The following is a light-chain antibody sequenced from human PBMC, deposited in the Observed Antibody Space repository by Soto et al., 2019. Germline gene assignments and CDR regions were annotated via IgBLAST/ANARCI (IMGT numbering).Light chain of an antibody. Sequence: QSVLTQPASVSASPGQSITISCTGTTSDVGGYNYVSWYQQQPGKVPKLMIYDVSNRPSGVSNRFSASKSGNTASLTISGLQAEDEADYYCSSYTKSSTLYVFGTGTKLTVL. CDR1: TSDVGGYNY. CDR3: SSYTKSSTLYV. CDR2: DVS. J-gene: IGLJ1*01. V-gene: IGLV2-14*01.